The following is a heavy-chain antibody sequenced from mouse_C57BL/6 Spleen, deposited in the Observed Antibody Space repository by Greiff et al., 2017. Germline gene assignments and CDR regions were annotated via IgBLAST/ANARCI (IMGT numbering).Heavy chain of an antibody. D-gene: IGHD3-2*02. Sequence: VQLQQSGPVLVKPGASVKMSCKASGYTFTDYYMNWVKQSHGKSLEWIGVINPYNGGTSYNQKFKGKATLTVDKSSSTAYMELNSLTSEDSAVYYCARPSSGYSAMDYWGQGTSVTVSS. CDR1: GYTFTDYY. V-gene: IGHV1-19*01. CDR2: INPYNGGT. CDR3: ARPSSGYSAMDY. J-gene: IGHJ4*01.